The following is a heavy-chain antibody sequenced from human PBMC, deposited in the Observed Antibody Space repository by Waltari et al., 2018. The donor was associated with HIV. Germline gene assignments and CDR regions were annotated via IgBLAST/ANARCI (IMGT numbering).Heavy chain of an antibody. J-gene: IGHJ2*01. CDR3: ARSGLIGC. CDR2: IYSGGST. V-gene: IGHV3-53*01. Sequence: EVQLVESGGGLIQPGGSLRLSCAASGFTVSSNYLSWVRKAPGKGLECVSVIYSGGSTYYADSVKGRFTIARDNSKSTLYLQMNSLRAEDTAVYYCARSGLIGCWGRGTLVTVSS. CDR1: GFTVSSNY. D-gene: IGHD3-16*01.